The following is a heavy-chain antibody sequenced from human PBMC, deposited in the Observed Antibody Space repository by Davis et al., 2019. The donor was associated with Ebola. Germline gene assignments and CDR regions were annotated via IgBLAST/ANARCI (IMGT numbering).Heavy chain of an antibody. CDR2: IKSKTDGGTT. J-gene: IGHJ4*02. Sequence: PGGSLRLSCAASGFTFSNAWMSWVRQAPGKGLEWVGRIKSKTDGGTTDYAAPVKGRFTISRDDSKNTLYLQMNSLKTEDTAVYYCTTDLYDILTLSVVGVWGQGTLVTVSS. V-gene: IGHV3-15*01. CDR1: GFTFSNAW. D-gene: IGHD3-9*01. CDR3: TTDLYDILTLSVVGV.